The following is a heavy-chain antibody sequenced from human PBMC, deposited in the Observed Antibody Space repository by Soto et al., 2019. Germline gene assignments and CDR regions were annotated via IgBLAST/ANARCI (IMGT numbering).Heavy chain of an antibody. D-gene: IGHD3-22*01. V-gene: IGHV2-5*02. CDR1: GFSLSTSGVG. CDR2: IYWDDDK. J-gene: IGHJ4*02. Sequence: QITLKESGPTLVKPTQTLTLTCTFSGFSLSTSGVGVGWIRQPPGKALEWLALIYWDDDKRYSPSLKSRLTIHKDTSKNQVVHTMTNMDPVDTATYYCAHRGEGSGYSDYWGQGTLVTVSS. CDR3: AHRGEGSGYSDY.